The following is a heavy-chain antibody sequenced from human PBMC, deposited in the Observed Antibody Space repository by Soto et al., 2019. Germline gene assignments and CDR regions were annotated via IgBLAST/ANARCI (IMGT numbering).Heavy chain of an antibody. D-gene: IGHD2-21*02. CDR2: IYYSGST. CDR1: GVSISSYY. Sequence: PSETLSLTCTVSGVSISSYYWSWIRQPPGKGLEWIGYIYYSGSTNYNPSLKSRVTISVDTSKNQFSLKLNSVTAADTAVYYCARDLWGYCGADCYPLDVWGQGTTVTVSS. V-gene: IGHV4-59*01. CDR3: ARDLWGYCGADCYPLDV. J-gene: IGHJ6*02.